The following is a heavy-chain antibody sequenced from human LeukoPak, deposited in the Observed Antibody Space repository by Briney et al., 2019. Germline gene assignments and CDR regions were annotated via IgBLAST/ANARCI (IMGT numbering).Heavy chain of an antibody. CDR3: AREDPMTYYYYMDV. Sequence: ASVKVPCKASGYTFTSYAMNWVRQAPGQGLEWMGWINPNSDGTNYAQKFQGRVTMTRDTSISTAYMELSRLRSDDTAVYYCAREDPMTYYYYMDVWGKGTTVTISS. J-gene: IGHJ6*03. V-gene: IGHV1-2*02. CDR1: GYTFTSYA. CDR2: INPNSDGT.